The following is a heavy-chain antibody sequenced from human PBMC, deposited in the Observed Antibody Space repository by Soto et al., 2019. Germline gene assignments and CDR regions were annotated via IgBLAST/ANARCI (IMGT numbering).Heavy chain of an antibody. D-gene: IGHD3-22*01. J-gene: IGHJ4*02. CDR2: ISGSGGST. CDR1: GFTFSSYA. CDR3: AKVPLDYYDSSGYYWPVNYFDY. V-gene: IGHV3-23*01. Sequence: GSLRLSCAASGFTFSSYAMSWVRQAPGKGLEWVSAISGSGGSTYYADSVKGRFTISRDNSKNTLYLQMNSLRAEDTAVYYCAKVPLDYYDSSGYYWPVNYFDYWGQGTLVTVSS.